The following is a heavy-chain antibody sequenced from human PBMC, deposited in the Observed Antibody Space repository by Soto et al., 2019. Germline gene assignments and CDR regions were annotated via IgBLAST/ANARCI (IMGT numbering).Heavy chain of an antibody. D-gene: IGHD6-13*01. CDR3: AGQRSRPRLYYYYGMDV. J-gene: IGHJ6*02. CDR2: INHSGST. Sequence: QVQLQQWGAGLLKPSETLSLTCAVYGGSFSGYYWSWMRQPPGKGLEWLGEINHSGSTNYNPSLKRRVTIIVDASKSHFSLKLSSVSAADAAVYYCAGQRSRPRLYYYYGMDVWAQGTTVTVSS. CDR1: GGSFSGYY. V-gene: IGHV4-34*01.